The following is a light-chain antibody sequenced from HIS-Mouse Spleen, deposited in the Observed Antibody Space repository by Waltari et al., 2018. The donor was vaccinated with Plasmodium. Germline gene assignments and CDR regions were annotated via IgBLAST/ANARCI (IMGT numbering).Light chain of an antibody. CDR2: AAS. V-gene: IGKV1-9*01. J-gene: IGKJ3*01. CDR3: QQYNNWSFT. CDR1: QAISSY. Sequence: DIQLTQSPSFLSASVGDRVTITCRASQAISSYLAWYQQKPGKAPKLLIYAASTLQSGVPSRFSGSGSGTEFTLTISSLQSEDFAVYYCQQYNNWSFTFGPGTKVDIK.